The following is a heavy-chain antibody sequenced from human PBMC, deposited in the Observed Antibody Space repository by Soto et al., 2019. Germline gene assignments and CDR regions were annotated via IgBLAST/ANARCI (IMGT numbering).Heavy chain of an antibody. V-gene: IGHV3-33*01. CDR2: IWYDGSSK. J-gene: IGHJ6*02. CDR1: GFAFSSYA. Sequence: QVQLVESGGGVVQPGRSLRLSCEGSGFAFSSYAIHWVRQAPGKGLEWVAVIWYDGSSKYYADSVKGRFSISRDNSKSTVYVQMNSLRAEDTAVYYCARTVCGGDCYYYCYGMDVWGPGTTVTVSS. D-gene: IGHD2-21*02. CDR3: ARTVCGGDCYYYCYGMDV.